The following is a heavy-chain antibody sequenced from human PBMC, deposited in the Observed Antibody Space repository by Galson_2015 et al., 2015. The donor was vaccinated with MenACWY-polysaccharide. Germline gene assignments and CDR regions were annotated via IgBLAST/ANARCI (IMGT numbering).Heavy chain of an antibody. V-gene: IGHV3-74*01. CDR3: ARDISRYFDS. Sequence: SLRLSCAASGFAFSNYWMHWVRQAPGKGLVWVSHITNDGSTTTYADSVKGRFTISRDNAKNTLYLQMNSLRAEDTAEYYCARDISRYFDSWGQGTLVTVSS. D-gene: IGHD2-2*01. CDR1: GFAFSNYW. CDR2: ITNDGSTT. J-gene: IGHJ4*02.